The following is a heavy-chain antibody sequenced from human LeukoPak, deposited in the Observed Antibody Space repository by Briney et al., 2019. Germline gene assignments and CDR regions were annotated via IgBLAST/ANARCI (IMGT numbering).Heavy chain of an antibody. Sequence: GGSLRLSCAASGFTFSSYSMNWVRQAPGKGLEWVANIKQDGSEKYYVDSVKGRFTISRDNAKNSLYLQMNSLRAEDTAVYYCARDPIANYYGSGSYYKAVDYWGQGTLVTVSS. CDR2: IKQDGSEK. CDR3: ARDPIANYYGSGSYYKAVDY. CDR1: GFTFSSYS. V-gene: IGHV3-7*01. D-gene: IGHD3-10*01. J-gene: IGHJ4*02.